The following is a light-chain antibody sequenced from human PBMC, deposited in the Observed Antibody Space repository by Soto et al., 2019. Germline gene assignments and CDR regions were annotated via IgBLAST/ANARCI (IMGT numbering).Light chain of an antibody. CDR2: KAY. J-gene: IGKJ1*01. CDR1: QRISSW. CDR3: QQYNNYPWT. V-gene: IGKV1-5*03. Sequence: DIQMTQSPSTLSASVGDRVTITCRASQRISSWLAWYQQKQGKAPKLLIYKAYSLESGVPSRFSGSGSGTEFTLTISSLQPDDFATYYCQQYNNYPWTFGQGTKVDIK.